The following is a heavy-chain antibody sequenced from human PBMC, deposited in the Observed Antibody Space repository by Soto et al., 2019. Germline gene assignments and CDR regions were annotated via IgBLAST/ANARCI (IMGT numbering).Heavy chain of an antibody. J-gene: IGHJ5*02. CDR1: GGTFSSYT. Sequence: QVQLVQSGAEVKKPGSSVKVSCKASGGTFSSYTISWVRQAPGQGLEWMGRIIPILGIANYAQKFQGRVTITADKSTSTAYMELSSLRSEDTSVYYCAVSGGVGSFDPWGQGTLVTVSS. D-gene: IGHD3-10*02. CDR2: IIPILGIA. V-gene: IGHV1-69*02. CDR3: AVSGGVGSFDP.